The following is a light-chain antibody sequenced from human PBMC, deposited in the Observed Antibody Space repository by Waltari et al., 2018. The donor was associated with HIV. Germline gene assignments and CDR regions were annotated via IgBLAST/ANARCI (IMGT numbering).Light chain of an antibody. CDR3: QQYGSSPPYT. CDR2: GAT. Sequence: EIVLTQSPGTLSLSPGERVTLSCRASQSVSSSYLAWYQQKPGQAPRLLIYGATNRATGIPDRFSGSGSGTDFTLTISRLEPEDFALYYCQQYGSSPPYTFGQGTKLEIK. V-gene: IGKV3-20*01. CDR1: QSVSSSY. J-gene: IGKJ2*01.